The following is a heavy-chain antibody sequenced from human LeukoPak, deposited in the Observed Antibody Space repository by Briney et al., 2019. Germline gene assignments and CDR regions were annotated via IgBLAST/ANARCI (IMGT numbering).Heavy chain of an antibody. CDR3: ARDEELRD. CDR2: IYTSGST. V-gene: IGHV4-61*02. Sequence: PSETLSLTCTVSGGSISSGSYYWSWIRQPAGKGLEWIGRIYTSGSTNYNPSLKSRVTISVDTSKNQFSLKLSSVTAADTAVYYCARDEELRDWGQGTLVTVSS. J-gene: IGHJ4*02. D-gene: IGHD3-16*01. CDR1: GGSISSGSYY.